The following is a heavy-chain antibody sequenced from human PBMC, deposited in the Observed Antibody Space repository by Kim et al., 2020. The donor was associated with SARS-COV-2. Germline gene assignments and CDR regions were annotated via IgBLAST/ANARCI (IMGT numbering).Heavy chain of an antibody. Sequence: ASVKVSCKASGYTFTSYYMHWVRQAPGQGLEWMGIINPSGGSTSYAQKFQGRVTMTRDTSTSTVYMELSSLRSEDTAVYYCASLRYSTPHTSADAFDIWGQGTMVTVSS. D-gene: IGHD6-13*01. V-gene: IGHV1-46*01. J-gene: IGHJ3*02. CDR1: GYTFTSYY. CDR3: ASLRYSTPHTSADAFDI. CDR2: INPSGGST.